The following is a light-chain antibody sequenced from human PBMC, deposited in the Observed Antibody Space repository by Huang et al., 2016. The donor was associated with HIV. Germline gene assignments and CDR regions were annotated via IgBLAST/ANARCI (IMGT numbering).Light chain of an antibody. CDR2: KAS. CDR3: QQYNTYWT. Sequence: DIQMTQSPSTLSASVGDRVTITCRASQSISSWLAWYQQKPGKAPKLLIYKASNLERGVPSRFSGRGSVTEFTLTISSLQPDDFATYYCQQYNTYWTFGQGTKVEIK. CDR1: QSISSW. V-gene: IGKV1-5*03. J-gene: IGKJ1*01.